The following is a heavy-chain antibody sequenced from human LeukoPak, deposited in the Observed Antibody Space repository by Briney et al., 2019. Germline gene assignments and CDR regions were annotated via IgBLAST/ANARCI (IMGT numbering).Heavy chain of an antibody. Sequence: PGGSLRLSCAASGFTFSSFAMSWVRQAPGKGLEWVSAINFSGGTTYYADSVKGRFTISRDNFKNTLYLQMNGLRADDTAVYYCAKGPLLWDWGQGTLVTVSS. CDR1: GFTFSSFA. D-gene: IGHD2/OR15-2a*01. CDR2: INFSGGTT. V-gene: IGHV3-23*01. J-gene: IGHJ4*02. CDR3: AKGPLLWD.